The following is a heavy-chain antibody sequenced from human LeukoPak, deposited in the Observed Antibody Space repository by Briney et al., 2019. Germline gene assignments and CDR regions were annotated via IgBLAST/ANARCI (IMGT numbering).Heavy chain of an antibody. J-gene: IGHJ4*02. CDR1: GGSISSGYY. Sequence: PSETLSLTCTVSGGSISSGYYWGWIRQPPGKGLEWIGSIYHSGSTYYNPSLKSRVTISVDTSKNQFPLKLSSVTAADTAVYYCARSYDYVWGTFHWGQGTLVTVSS. V-gene: IGHV4-38-2*02. CDR3: ARSYDYVWGTFH. CDR2: IYHSGST. D-gene: IGHD3-16*01.